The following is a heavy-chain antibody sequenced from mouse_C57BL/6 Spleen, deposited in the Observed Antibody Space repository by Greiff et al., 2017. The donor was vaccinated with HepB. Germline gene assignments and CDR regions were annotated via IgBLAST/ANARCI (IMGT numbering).Heavy chain of an antibody. J-gene: IGHJ2*01. D-gene: IGHD1-1*01. CDR2: IYPGDGDT. V-gene: IGHV1-82*01. CDR1: GYAFSSSW. CDR3: ARPTKEGFDY. Sequence: QVQLKQSGPELVKPGASVKISCKASGYAFSSSWMNWVKQRPGKGLEWIGRIYPGDGDTNYNGKFKGKATLTADKSSSTAYMQLSSLTSEDSAVYFCARPTKEGFDYWGQGTTLTVSS.